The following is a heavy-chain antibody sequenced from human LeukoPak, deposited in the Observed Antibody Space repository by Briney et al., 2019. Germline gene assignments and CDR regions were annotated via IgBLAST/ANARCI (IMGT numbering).Heavy chain of an antibody. Sequence: GGSLRLSCAASGFTFSSYWMSWVRQAPGEGGEWVANIKQEGSDKYYVDSVKSRFTNSRDNAKNSLYLQMNSLRAEDTAVYYCATSQTTSGRYGNAFDIWGQGTVVIVST. J-gene: IGHJ3*02. CDR3: ATSQTTSGRYGNAFDI. V-gene: IGHV3-7*01. CDR1: GFTFSSYW. CDR2: IKQEGSDK. D-gene: IGHD6-19*01.